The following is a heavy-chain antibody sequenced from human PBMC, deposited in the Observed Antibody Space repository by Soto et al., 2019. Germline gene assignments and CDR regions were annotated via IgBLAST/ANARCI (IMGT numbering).Heavy chain of an antibody. CDR1: GGSISSYY. CDR2: IYYSGST. CDR3: ARGGVTGPRGYFDY. V-gene: IGHV4-59*08. J-gene: IGHJ4*02. D-gene: IGHD7-27*01. Sequence: SETLSLTCTVSGGSISSYYWSWIRQPPGKGLEWIGYIYYSGSTNYNPSLKSRVTISVDTSKNQFSLKLSSVTAADTAVYYCARGGVTGPRGYFDYWGQGTLVTVSS.